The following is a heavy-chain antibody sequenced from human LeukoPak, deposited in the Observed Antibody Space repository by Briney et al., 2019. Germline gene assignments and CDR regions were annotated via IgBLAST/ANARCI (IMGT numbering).Heavy chain of an antibody. CDR1: GFTFSSNY. J-gene: IGHJ4*02. Sequence: PGGSLRLSCAASGFTFSSNYMSWVRQAPGKGLEWVSIIFGGGSTYYADAVKGRFTISRDNSKNTVYLQMNSLRAEDRAMYYCARGRDSSGWYDYWGQGTLVTVSS. D-gene: IGHD6-19*01. V-gene: IGHV3-66*01. CDR3: ARGRDSSGWYDY. CDR2: IFGGGST.